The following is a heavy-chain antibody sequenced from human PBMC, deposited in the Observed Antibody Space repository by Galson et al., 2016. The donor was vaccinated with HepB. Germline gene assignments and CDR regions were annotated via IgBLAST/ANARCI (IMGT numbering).Heavy chain of an antibody. CDR2: IDDSETT. CDR1: GGSLSGYS. V-gene: IGHV4-34*01. Sequence: SETLSLTCGVSGGSLSGYSWNWIRQTPGKGLEWIGEIDDSETTDYNPSLKSRVTISEDTSKNQFSLRLSSLTAADTAVYFCARAWGRGSYAGVFDIWGQGTPVAFSP. D-gene: IGHD3-10*01. CDR3: ARAWGRGSYAGVFDI. J-gene: IGHJ3*02.